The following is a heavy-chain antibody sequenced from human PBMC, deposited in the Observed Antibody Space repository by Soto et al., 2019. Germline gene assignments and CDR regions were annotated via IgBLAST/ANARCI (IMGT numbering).Heavy chain of an antibody. CDR1: GFTFSSYW. V-gene: IGHV3-7*05. D-gene: IGHD3-10*01. J-gene: IGHJ4*02. Sequence: EVQLVESGGGLVQPGGSLRLSCAASGFTFSSYWMSWVRQAPGKGLEWVANIKQDGSEKYYVDSVKGRFTISRDNAKNSLYLQMNSLRAEDTAVYYCARDLRGSSFLYFDYWGQGTLVTISS. CDR3: ARDLRGSSFLYFDY. CDR2: IKQDGSEK.